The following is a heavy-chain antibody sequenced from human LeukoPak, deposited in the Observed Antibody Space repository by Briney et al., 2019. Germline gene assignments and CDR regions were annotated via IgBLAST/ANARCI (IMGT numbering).Heavy chain of an antibody. Sequence: SETLSLTCTVSGGSVSSNDYYWGWIRQPPGEGLEWIGSMSSDGTSYYNPSLRSRVTISVDTSKNQFSLKLSSVTAADTALYYCARHASITIFGGGVDSWGQGPLVTVSS. V-gene: IGHV4-39*01. D-gene: IGHD3-3*01. CDR1: GGSVSSNDYY. CDR2: MSSDGTS. CDR3: ARHASITIFGGGVDS. J-gene: IGHJ5*01.